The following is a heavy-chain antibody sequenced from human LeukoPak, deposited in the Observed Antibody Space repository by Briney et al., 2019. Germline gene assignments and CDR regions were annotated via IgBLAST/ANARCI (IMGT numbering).Heavy chain of an antibody. Sequence: GGSLRLSCAASGFTFSSYSMNWVRQAPGKGLEWVSSISSSSSYTYYADSVKGRFTISRDNAKNSLYLQMNSLRAEDTAVYYCAAGYSYGYFPDYWGQGTLVTVSS. J-gene: IGHJ4*02. CDR1: GFTFSSYS. D-gene: IGHD5-18*01. V-gene: IGHV3-21*01. CDR3: AAGYSYGYFPDY. CDR2: ISSSSSYT.